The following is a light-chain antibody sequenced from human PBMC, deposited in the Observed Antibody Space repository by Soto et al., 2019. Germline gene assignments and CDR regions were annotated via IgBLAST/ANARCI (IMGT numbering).Light chain of an antibody. J-gene: IGLJ2*01. CDR2: DSN. CDR1: SSNIGESF. Sequence: QSALTQPPSVSAAPGQTVTISCSGSSSNIGESFVSWYQQLPGTAPKLLIYDSNKRPSGIPDRFSGSQSGTSATLAITGLQTGDEADYYCGTWDSGLNAGVFGGGTKLTVL. CDR3: GTWDSGLNAGV. V-gene: IGLV1-51*01.